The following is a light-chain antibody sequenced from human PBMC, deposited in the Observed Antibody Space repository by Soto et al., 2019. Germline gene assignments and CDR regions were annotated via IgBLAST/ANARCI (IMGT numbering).Light chain of an antibody. Sequence: QSALTQPASVSGSPGQSITISCTGTSSDVGGYNYVSWYQQHPPKAPKLMIYDVSNRPSGVSDRFSGSKSGNTASLTISGVQAEDEADYYCYSYTSSSTYVFGPGTELTVL. V-gene: IGLV2-14*01. J-gene: IGLJ1*01. CDR2: DVS. CDR3: YSYTSSSTYV. CDR1: SSDVGGYNY.